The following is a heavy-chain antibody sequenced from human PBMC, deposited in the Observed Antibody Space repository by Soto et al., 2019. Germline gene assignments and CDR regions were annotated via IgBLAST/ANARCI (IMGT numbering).Heavy chain of an antibody. V-gene: IGHV4-30-4*01. J-gene: IGHJ6*02. CDR3: ASRRGLYYYGMDV. CDR2: IYYSGST. CDR1: GGSISSGDYY. Sequence: SETLSLTCTVSGGSISSGDYYWSWIRQPPGKGLEWIGYIYYSGSTYYNPSLKSRVTISVDTSKNQFSLKLSSVTAADAAVYYCASRRGLYYYGMDVWGQGTTVTVSS.